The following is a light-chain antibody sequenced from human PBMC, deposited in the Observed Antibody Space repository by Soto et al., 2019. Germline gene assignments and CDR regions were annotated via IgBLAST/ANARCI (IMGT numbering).Light chain of an antibody. J-gene: IGKJ1*01. V-gene: IGKV3-15*01. CDR1: QSVSSN. CDR2: GAS. Sequence: ELVMTQSPAPLSVSPGARATLSCRASQSVSSNLAWYQQKPGQAPRLLIYGASTRATGIPARFSGSGSGTEFTLTISSLQSEDFAVYYGQQYNNWPRVTFGQGTKVDIK. CDR3: QQYNNWPRVT.